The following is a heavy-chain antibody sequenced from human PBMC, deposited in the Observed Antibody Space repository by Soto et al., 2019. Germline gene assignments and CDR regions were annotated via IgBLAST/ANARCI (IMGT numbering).Heavy chain of an antibody. CDR1: GGSVSSGSYY. Sequence: SETLSLTCTVSGGSVSSGSYYWSWIRQPPGKGLEWIGYIYYSGSTNYNPSLKSRVTISVDTSKTQFSLKLGSVTAADTAVYYCARVPYCGGDCYEGIFDYWGQGTLVTVSS. CDR3: ARVPYCGGDCYEGIFDY. D-gene: IGHD2-21*02. J-gene: IGHJ4*02. CDR2: IYYSGST. V-gene: IGHV4-61*01.